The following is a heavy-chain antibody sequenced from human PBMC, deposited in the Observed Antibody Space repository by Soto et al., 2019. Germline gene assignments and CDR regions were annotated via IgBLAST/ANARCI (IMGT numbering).Heavy chain of an antibody. Sequence: QVQLVQSGAEVKKPGSSVKVSCKASGGTFSSYAISWVRQAPGQGLEWMGGIIPIFGTANHAQKFQGRVTITADESTSTAYMELSSLRSEDTAVYYCARDLVRIAAAGTDYYYYGMDVWGQGTTVTVSS. J-gene: IGHJ6*02. V-gene: IGHV1-69*01. CDR1: GGTFSSYA. D-gene: IGHD6-13*01. CDR2: IIPIFGTA. CDR3: ARDLVRIAAAGTDYYYYGMDV.